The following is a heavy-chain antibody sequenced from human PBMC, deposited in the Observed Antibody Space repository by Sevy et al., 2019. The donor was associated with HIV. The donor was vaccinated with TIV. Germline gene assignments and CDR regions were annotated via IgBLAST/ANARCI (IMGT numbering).Heavy chain of an antibody. Sequence: GGYLRLSCTASGFTFSSYDIHWVRQAPGKGLEGVAGISYDGRSKHYADSVKGRFTLSRDNAKSTLYLQMDSLRVEDTAVFYCAAVVFTLGGDPYEYHHFMDVWGKGTTVTVSS. CDR2: ISYDGRSK. D-gene: IGHD3-16*01. CDR1: GFTFSSYD. V-gene: IGHV3-30*03. J-gene: IGHJ6*03. CDR3: AAVVFTLGGDPYEYHHFMDV.